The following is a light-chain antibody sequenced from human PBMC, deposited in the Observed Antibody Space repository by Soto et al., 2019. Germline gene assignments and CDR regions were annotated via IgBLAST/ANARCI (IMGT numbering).Light chain of an antibody. CDR2: GAS. Sequence: EILMTQPPATLSVSPGERATLFCRASQNINSALAWYQQRPGQAPSLLIYGASTRATGVPARFSGSGSGTEFTLTISGLSSEDFAVYYCQQYTLWPDTFGQGTKLEI. CDR3: QQYTLWPDT. J-gene: IGKJ2*01. V-gene: IGKV3-15*01. CDR1: QNINSA.